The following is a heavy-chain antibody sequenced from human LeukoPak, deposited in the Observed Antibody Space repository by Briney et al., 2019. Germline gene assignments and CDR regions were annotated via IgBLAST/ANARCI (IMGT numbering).Heavy chain of an antibody. V-gene: IGHV3-7*01. Sequence: HPGGSLRLSCVASGFTFNTHCVSWVRHAPGKGLEWVANIKEDGSKTDYVDSVKGRFTISRDNAKNSVFLQMNSLRAEDTAVYYCAPQTMILVLGGQGTLVTVSS. CDR2: IKEDGSKT. CDR1: GFTFNTHC. J-gene: IGHJ4*02. D-gene: IGHD3-22*01. CDR3: APQTMILVL.